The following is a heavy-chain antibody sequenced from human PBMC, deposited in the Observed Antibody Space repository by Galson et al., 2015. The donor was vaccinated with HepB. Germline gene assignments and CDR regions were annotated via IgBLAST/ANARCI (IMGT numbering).Heavy chain of an antibody. V-gene: IGHV4-59*01. CDR3: ARGGLYAVHYYYYGIDV. J-gene: IGHJ6*02. CDR2: IYYSGST. CDR1: GGSISSYY. D-gene: IGHD3-16*01. Sequence: SETLSLTCTVSGGSISSYYWSWIRQPPGKGLEWIGYIYYSGSTNYNPSLKSRVTISVDTSKNQFSLKLSSVTAADTAVYYCARGGLYAVHYYYYGIDVWGQGTTVTVSS.